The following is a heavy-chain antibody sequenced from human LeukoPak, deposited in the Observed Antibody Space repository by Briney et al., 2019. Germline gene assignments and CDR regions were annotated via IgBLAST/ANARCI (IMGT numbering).Heavy chain of an antibody. Sequence: GGSLRLSCAASGFPFSSYWMSWVRQAPGKGLEWVANIKQDGSEKYYVDSVKGRFTISRDNAKNSLYLQMNSLRAEDTAVYYCARDSRASSGSLYYYGMDVWGQGTTVTVSS. CDR3: ARDSRASSGSLYYYGMDV. J-gene: IGHJ6*02. CDR2: IKQDGSEK. D-gene: IGHD3-22*01. CDR1: GFPFSSYW. V-gene: IGHV3-7*01.